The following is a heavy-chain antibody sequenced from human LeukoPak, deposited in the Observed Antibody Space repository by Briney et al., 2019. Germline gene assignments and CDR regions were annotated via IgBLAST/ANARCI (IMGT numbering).Heavy chain of an antibody. CDR3: ARDMVRGVTPIDY. D-gene: IGHD3-10*01. J-gene: IGHJ4*02. Sequence: GGSLRLSCAASGFTVSSNYMSWVRQAPGKGLEWVSVIYSGGSTYYADSVKGRFTISRDNAKNSLYLQMNSLRAEDTAVYYCARDMVRGVTPIDYWGQGTLVTVSS. V-gene: IGHV3-53*01. CDR2: IYSGGST. CDR1: GFTVSSNY.